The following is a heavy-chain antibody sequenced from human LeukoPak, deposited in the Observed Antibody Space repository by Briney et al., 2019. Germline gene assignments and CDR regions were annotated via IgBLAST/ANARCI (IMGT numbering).Heavy chain of an antibody. CDR2: IIPIFGTA. Sequence: ASVKVSCKASGGTFSSYAISWVRQAPGQGLEWVGGIIPIFGTANYAQKFQGRVTITADESTSTAYMELRSLRSDDTAVYYCARVYNLVLFYYDFWSGYPENWFDPWGQGTLVTVPS. CDR3: ARVYNLVLFYYDFWSGYPENWFDP. V-gene: IGHV1-69*13. J-gene: IGHJ5*02. D-gene: IGHD3-3*01. CDR1: GGTFSSYA.